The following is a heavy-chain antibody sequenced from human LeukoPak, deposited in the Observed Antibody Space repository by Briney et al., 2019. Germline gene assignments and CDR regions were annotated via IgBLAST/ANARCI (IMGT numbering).Heavy chain of an antibody. Sequence: SQTLSLTCTVSGGSIYSGGYYWSWIRQHPGKGLEWIGYIYYTGSTYYNPSLKSRVTISVDTSKNQFSLKLSSVTAADTAVYYCARDGGMNYYGSGSYPVFDYWGQGTLVTVSS. CDR3: ARDGGMNYYGSGSYPVFDY. J-gene: IGHJ4*02. CDR1: GGSIYSGGYY. D-gene: IGHD3-10*01. CDR2: IYYTGST. V-gene: IGHV4-30-4*01.